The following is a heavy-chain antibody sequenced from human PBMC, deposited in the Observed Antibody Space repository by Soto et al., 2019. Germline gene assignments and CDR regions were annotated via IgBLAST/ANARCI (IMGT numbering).Heavy chain of an antibody. CDR1: GGSFSGYY. CDR2: INHSGST. Sequence: LSLTCAVYGGSFSGYYWSWIRQPPGKGLEWIGEINHSGSTNYNPSLKSRVTISVDTSKNQFSLKLSSVTAADTAVYYCARGDEHDCSSTSCYVIDPWGQGTLVTVSS. CDR3: ARGDEHDCSSTSCYVIDP. V-gene: IGHV4-34*01. D-gene: IGHD2-2*01. J-gene: IGHJ5*02.